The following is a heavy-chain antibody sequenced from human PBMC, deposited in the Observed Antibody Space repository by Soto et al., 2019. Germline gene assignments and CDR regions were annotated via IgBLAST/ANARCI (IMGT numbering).Heavy chain of an antibody. CDR3: ARGYSYGYWFSP. J-gene: IGHJ5*02. Sequence: ASVKVSCKASGYTFTSYAMHWVRQAPGQRLEWMGWINAGNGNTKYSQKFQGRVTITRDTSASTAYMELSSLRSEDTAVYYCARGYSYGYWFSPWGQGTLVTVSA. V-gene: IGHV1-3*01. CDR2: INAGNGNT. CDR1: GYTFTSYA. D-gene: IGHD5-18*01.